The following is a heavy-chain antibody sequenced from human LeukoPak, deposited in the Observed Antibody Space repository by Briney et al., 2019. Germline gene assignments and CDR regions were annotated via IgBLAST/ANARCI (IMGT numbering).Heavy chain of an antibody. V-gene: IGHV3-30-3*01. CDR3: ARGLWFGELRARFDY. CDR1: GFTFSSYA. D-gene: IGHD3-10*01. Sequence: GRSLRLSCAASGFTFSSYAMHWVRQAPGKGLEWVAVISYDGSNKYYADSVKGRFTISRDNSKNTLCLQMNSLRAEDTAVYYCARGLWFGELRARFDYWGQGTLVTVSS. CDR2: ISYDGSNK. J-gene: IGHJ4*02.